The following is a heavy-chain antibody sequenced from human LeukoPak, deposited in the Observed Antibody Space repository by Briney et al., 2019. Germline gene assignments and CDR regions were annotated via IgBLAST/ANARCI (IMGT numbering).Heavy chain of an antibody. V-gene: IGHV3-21*01. CDR2: ISSSSSYI. D-gene: IGHD4-17*01. Sequence: PGGSLRLSCAASGFTFSSYSMNWVRQAPGKGLEWVSFISSSSSYIYYADSVKGRFTISRDNAKNSLYLQMNSLRAEDTAVYYCARVQSGYYGDLEVADYWGQGTLVTVSS. CDR1: GFTFSSYS. J-gene: IGHJ4*02. CDR3: ARVQSGYYGDLEVADY.